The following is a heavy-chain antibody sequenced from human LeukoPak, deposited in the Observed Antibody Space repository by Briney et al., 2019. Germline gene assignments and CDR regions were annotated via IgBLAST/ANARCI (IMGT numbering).Heavy chain of an antibody. Sequence: SETLSLTCAVYGGSFSGYYWSWIRQPPGKGLEWIGEINHSGSTNYNPSLKSRVTISVDTSKNQFTLKLSSVTAADTAVYYCARGETYYYDSSGYYYWGQGTLVTVSS. CDR3: ARGETYYYDSSGYYY. CDR2: INHSGST. J-gene: IGHJ4*02. D-gene: IGHD3-22*01. V-gene: IGHV4-34*01. CDR1: GGSFSGYY.